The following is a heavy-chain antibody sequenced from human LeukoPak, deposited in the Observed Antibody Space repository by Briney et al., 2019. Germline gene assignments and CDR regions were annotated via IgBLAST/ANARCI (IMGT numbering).Heavy chain of an antibody. CDR1: GDSISGSTYY. CDR3: ARESNGPFSHLDS. Sequence: PSETLSLTCTVSGDSISGSTYYWVWIRQPPGKGLEWIGSIYYSGNTYYNPSLKSRVTLSVDTSKNQFSLKLNTVTAADTAVYYCARESNGPFSHLDSWGQGTLVTVSS. CDR2: IYYSGNT. J-gene: IGHJ4*02. V-gene: IGHV4-39*07. D-gene: IGHD2/OR15-2a*01.